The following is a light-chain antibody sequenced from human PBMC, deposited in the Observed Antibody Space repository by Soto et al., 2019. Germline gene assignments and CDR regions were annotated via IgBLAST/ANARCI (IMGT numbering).Light chain of an antibody. CDR2: GTS. Sequence: IVLTQSPGTLSLSPGERATLSCRASETVAGSYLAWYQQKPGQAPRLLIYGTSSRATGIPDRFSGSGSGTDFTLTISRLEPEDFAVYYCQQYGNSPITFGQGTRLEIK. J-gene: IGKJ5*01. CDR3: QQYGNSPIT. CDR1: ETVAGSY. V-gene: IGKV3-20*01.